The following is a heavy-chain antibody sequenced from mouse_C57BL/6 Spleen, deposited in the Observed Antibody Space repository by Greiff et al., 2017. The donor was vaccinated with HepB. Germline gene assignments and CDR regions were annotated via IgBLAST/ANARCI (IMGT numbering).Heavy chain of an antibody. Sequence: VKVVESGPGLVAPSQSLSITCTVSGFSLTSYGVHWVRQPPGKGLEWLVVIWSDGSTTYNSALKSRLSISKDNSKSQVFLKMNSLQTDDTAMYYCARQELGRDYYAMDYWGQGTSVTVSS. V-gene: IGHV2-6-1*01. J-gene: IGHJ4*01. CDR3: ARQELGRDYYAMDY. CDR1: GFSLTSYG. CDR2: IWSDGST. D-gene: IGHD4-1*01.